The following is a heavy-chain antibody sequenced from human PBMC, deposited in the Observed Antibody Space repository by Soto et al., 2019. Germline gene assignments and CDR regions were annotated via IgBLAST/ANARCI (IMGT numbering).Heavy chain of an antibody. J-gene: IGHJ5*01. Sequence: ASVKVSCKASGYTFTSYGISWVRQAPGQGLEWMGWISAYNGNTNYAQKLQGRVTMTTDTSTSTAYMELRSLRSDDTAVYYCARVGYCSSNSCHGNWFAFWGQGSLVTVSS. D-gene: IGHD2-2*01. V-gene: IGHV1-18*01. CDR1: GYTFTSYG. CDR3: ARVGYCSSNSCHGNWFAF. CDR2: ISAYNGNT.